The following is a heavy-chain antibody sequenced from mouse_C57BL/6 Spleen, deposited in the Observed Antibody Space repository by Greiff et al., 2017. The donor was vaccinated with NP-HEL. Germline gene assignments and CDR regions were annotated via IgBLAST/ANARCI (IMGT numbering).Heavy chain of an antibody. CDR1: GYTFTNYW. V-gene: IGHV1-63*01. Sequence: VQLQQSGAELVRPGTSVKMSCKASGYTFTNYWIGWAKQRPGHGLEWIGDIYPGGGYTNYNEKFKGKATLTADTSSSTASMQFSSLTSEDSAVYYCARYPYGYGSCFDYWGQGTTLTVSS. J-gene: IGHJ2*01. CDR3: ARYPYGYGSCFDY. D-gene: IGHD2-2*01. CDR2: IYPGGGYT.